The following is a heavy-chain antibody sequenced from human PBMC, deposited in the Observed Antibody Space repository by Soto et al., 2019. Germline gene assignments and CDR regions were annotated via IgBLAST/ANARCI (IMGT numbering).Heavy chain of an antibody. D-gene: IGHD5-18*01. J-gene: IGHJ5*02. V-gene: IGHV3-23*01. CDR3: AKGQAGYIYTNTWFDP. CDR1: GFTFSSYA. CDR2: ISGSGGST. Sequence: EVQLLESGGGLVQPGGSLRLSCAASGFTFSSYAMNWVRQAPGKGLEWVSAISGSGGSTYYPDSVKGRLTISRDNSKNTLYLQMTRLRAEDTAVYYCAKGQAGYIYTNTWFDPWGQGTLVTVSS.